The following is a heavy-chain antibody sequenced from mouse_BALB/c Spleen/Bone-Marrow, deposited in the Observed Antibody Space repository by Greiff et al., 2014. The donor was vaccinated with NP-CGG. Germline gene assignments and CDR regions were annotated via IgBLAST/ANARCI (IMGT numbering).Heavy chain of an antibody. CDR3: ARFAGTPYTMDY. V-gene: IGHV3-1*02. CDR1: GYSITSYYS. Sequence: VQLKESGPDLVKPSQSLSLTCTVTGYSITSYYSWHWIRQFPGNKLEWMGYIHYSGTTVYNPSLKSRISITRETSNNQFFLQLNSVTTEDTATYYCARFAGTPYTMDYWGQGTSVTVSS. CDR2: IHYSGTT. D-gene: IGHD4-1*01. J-gene: IGHJ4*01.